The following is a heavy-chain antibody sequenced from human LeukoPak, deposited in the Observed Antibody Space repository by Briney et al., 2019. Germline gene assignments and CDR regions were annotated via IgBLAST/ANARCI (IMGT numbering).Heavy chain of an antibody. Sequence: PPETLSLTCTVSGGSISSYYWSWIRQPPGKGLEWIGYIYYSGSTIYNPSLKSRVTISVDTSKNQFSLKLSSVTAADTAVYYCAGGRRDAYNYNYWGQGTLVTVSS. CDR1: GGSISSYY. CDR3: AGGRRDAYNYNY. J-gene: IGHJ4*02. CDR2: IYYSGST. V-gene: IGHV4-59*01. D-gene: IGHD5-24*01.